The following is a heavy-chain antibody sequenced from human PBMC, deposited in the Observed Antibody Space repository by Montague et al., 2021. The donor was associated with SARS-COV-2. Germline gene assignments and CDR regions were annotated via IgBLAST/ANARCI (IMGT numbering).Heavy chain of an antibody. Sequence: SLRLSCAASGFTFSQYDMHWVRQVTGKGLEWVSGLGKAGDTHYPCTVXGRFTISREDAKNSLYLQMNSLRAGDTAVYYCGRGVRYFGSGGWSFYYYGVDVWGQGTTVTVSS. V-gene: IGHV3-13*01. J-gene: IGHJ6*02. D-gene: IGHD3-10*01. CDR2: LGKAGDT. CDR3: GRGVRYFGSGGWSFYYYGVDV. CDR1: GFTFSQYD.